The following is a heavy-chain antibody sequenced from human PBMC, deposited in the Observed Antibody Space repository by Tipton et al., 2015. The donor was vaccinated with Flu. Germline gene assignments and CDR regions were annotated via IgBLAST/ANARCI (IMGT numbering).Heavy chain of an antibody. CDR2: ISTSGST. J-gene: IGHJ3*01. CDR1: GGSVTSSY. Sequence: TLFLTCTVSGGSVTSSYWSWIRQPAGKGLEWIERISTSGSTNYNASLESRVTMSRDTSKNHFSLRLSSATAADTALYYCARDLRGYSGYTGGDAFDLWGPGIMVTVSS. CDR3: ARDLRGYSGYTGGDAFDL. V-gene: IGHV4-4*07. D-gene: IGHD5-12*01.